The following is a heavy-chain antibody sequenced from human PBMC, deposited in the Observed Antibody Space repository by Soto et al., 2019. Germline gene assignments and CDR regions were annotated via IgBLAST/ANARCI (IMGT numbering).Heavy chain of an antibody. Sequence: QVQLVQSGAEVKKPGSSVKVSCKASGGTFSSYTISWVRQAPGQGLEWMGGIIPILGIANYAQKFQGRVTITADKSTSTAYMELSSLRSEDTAVYYWSFGEGGRGGFDPWGQGTLVTVSS. CDR2: IIPILGIA. D-gene: IGHD3-10*01. CDR3: SFGEGGRGGFDP. V-gene: IGHV1-69*02. J-gene: IGHJ5*02. CDR1: GGTFSSYT.